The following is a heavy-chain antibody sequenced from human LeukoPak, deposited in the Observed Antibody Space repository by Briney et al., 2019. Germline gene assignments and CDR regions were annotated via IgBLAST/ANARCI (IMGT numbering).Heavy chain of an antibody. CDR1: GFTFSSYA. J-gene: IGHJ4*02. D-gene: IGHD1-26*01. V-gene: IGHV3-23*01. CDR2: ISGSGGST. CDR3: AEAKWELLFRERYYFDY. Sequence: GGSLRLSCAASGFTFSSYAMSWVRQAPGKGLEWVSAISGSGGSTYYADSVKGRFTISRDNSKNTLYLQMNSLRAEDTAVYYCAEAKWELLFRERYYFDYWGQGTLVTVSS.